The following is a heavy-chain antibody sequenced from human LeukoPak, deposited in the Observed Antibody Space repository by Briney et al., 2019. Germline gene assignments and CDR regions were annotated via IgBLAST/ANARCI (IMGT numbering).Heavy chain of an antibody. CDR2: ISAYNGDT. CDR1: GYTFRNYG. CDR3: ARDPSNTSGYQIYFDY. J-gene: IGHJ4*02. D-gene: IGHD3-3*01. V-gene: IGHV1-18*01. Sequence: ASVKVSCKASGYTFRNYGISWVRQPPGQGLELMGWISAYNGDTHYVQKLQGRVTMTTDTSTSTAYMELRSLISDDTAVYYCARDPSNTSGYQIYFDYWGQGTLVTVSS.